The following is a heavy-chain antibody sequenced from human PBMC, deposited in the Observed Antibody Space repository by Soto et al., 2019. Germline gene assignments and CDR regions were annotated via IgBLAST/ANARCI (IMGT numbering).Heavy chain of an antibody. CDR2: ISAYNGNT. Sequence: ASVKVSFKACGYTFTSYGISWVRQAPGQGLEWMGWISAYNGNTNYAQKLQGRVTMTTDTSTSTAYMELRSLRSDDTAVYYCARAITVVTPAFDIWGQGTMVTVSS. J-gene: IGHJ3*02. D-gene: IGHD2-21*02. CDR1: GYTFTSYG. CDR3: ARAITVVTPAFDI. V-gene: IGHV1-18*04.